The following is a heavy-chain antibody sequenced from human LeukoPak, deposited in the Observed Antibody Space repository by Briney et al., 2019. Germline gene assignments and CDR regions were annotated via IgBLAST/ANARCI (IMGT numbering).Heavy chain of an antibody. D-gene: IGHD1-1*01. Sequence: GGSLRLSCAASGFTFSSYGMHWVRQAPGKGLEWVAVIWYDGSNKYYADSVKGRFTISGDNSKNTLYLQMNSLRAEDTAVYYCARDWNDDYFDYWGQGTLVTVSS. CDR2: IWYDGSNK. J-gene: IGHJ4*02. CDR1: GFTFSSYG. CDR3: ARDWNDDYFDY. V-gene: IGHV3-33*01.